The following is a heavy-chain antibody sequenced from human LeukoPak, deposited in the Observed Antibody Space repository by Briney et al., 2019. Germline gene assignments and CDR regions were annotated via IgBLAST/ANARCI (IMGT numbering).Heavy chain of an antibody. J-gene: IGHJ3*02. V-gene: IGHV3-30*01. Sequence: GGSLRLSCAASGFTFSSYAMHWVRQAPGKGLEWVAVISYDGSNKYYADSVKGRFTISRDNSKNTLYLQMNSLRAEDTAVYYCARDMGDIVVEYAFDIWGQGTMVTVSS. CDR3: ARDMGDIVVEYAFDI. CDR1: GFTFSSYA. CDR2: ISYDGSNK. D-gene: IGHD2-15*01.